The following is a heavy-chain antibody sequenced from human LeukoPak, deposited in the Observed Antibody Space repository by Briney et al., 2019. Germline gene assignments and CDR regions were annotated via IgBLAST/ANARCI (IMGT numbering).Heavy chain of an antibody. D-gene: IGHD1-26*01. J-gene: IGHJ6*02. Sequence: ASVKVSCKASGYGFTSYHIHWVRQAPGQGLEWMGIINPSGGTTNYAQKFQGRVTMTRDTSTSTVYMELSSLRSEDTAVYYCARRYYSGYYYGMDVWGQGTTVTVSS. CDR2: INPSGGTT. V-gene: IGHV1-46*01. CDR1: GYGFTSYH. CDR3: ARRYYSGYYYGMDV.